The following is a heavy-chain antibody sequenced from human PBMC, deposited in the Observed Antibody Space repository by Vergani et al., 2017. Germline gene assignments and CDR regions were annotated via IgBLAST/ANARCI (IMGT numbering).Heavy chain of an antibody. D-gene: IGHD3-22*01. CDR3: AKGEPTYYYDSSDSSNWFAP. J-gene: IGHJ5*02. CDR2: ISGSGGST. V-gene: IGHV3-23*01. Sequence: EVQLLESGGGLVQPGGSLRLSCAASGFTFSSYAMSWVRQAPEKGLEWVSTISGSGGSTYYADSVKGRFTISRDNFKNTLYLQMNSLRAEDTAVYYCAKGEPTYYYDSSDSSNWFAPWGQGTLVTVSS. CDR1: GFTFSSYA.